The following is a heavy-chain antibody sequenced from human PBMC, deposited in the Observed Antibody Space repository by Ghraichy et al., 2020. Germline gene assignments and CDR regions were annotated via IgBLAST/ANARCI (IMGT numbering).Heavy chain of an antibody. Sequence: SETLSLTCTVSGGSISSYYWSWIRQPPGKGLEWIGYIYYSGSTNYNPSLKSRVTISVDTSKNQFSLKLSSVTAADTAVYYCAARKVTLPLAFDIWGQGTMVTVSS. CDR3: AARKVTLPLAFDI. CDR1: GGSISSYY. CDR2: IYYSGST. D-gene: IGHD1-14*01. J-gene: IGHJ3*02. V-gene: IGHV4-59*01.